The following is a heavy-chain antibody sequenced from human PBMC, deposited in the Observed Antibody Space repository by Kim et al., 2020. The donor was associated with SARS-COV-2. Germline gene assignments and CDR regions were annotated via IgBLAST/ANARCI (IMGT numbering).Heavy chain of an antibody. D-gene: IGHD3-10*01. J-gene: IGHJ6*02. V-gene: IGHV3-21*01. CDR2: ISSSSSYI. CDR1: GFTFSSYS. Sequence: GGSLRLSCAASGFTFSSYSMNWVRQAPGKGLEWVSSISSSSSYIYYADSVKGRFTISRDNAKNSLYLQMNSLRAEDTAVYYCARDRGAMARFGMDVWGQGTTVTVSS. CDR3: ARDRGAMARFGMDV.